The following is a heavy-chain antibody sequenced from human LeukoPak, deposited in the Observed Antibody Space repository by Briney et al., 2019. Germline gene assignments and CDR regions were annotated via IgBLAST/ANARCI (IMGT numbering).Heavy chain of an antibody. J-gene: IGHJ4*02. V-gene: IGHV4-59*01. D-gene: IGHD6-13*01. CDR2: IYYSGST. Sequence: PSETLSLTCTVSGGSISSYYWSWIRQPPGKGLEWIGYIYYSGSTNYNPSLKSRVTISVDTSKNQFSLKLSSVTAADTAVYYCAAYSSSWYGSLNMWGQGTLVTVSS. CDR1: GGSISSYY. CDR3: AAYSSSWYGSLNM.